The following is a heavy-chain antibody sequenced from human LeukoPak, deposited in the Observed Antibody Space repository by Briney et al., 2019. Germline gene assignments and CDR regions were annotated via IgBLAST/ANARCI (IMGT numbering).Heavy chain of an antibody. CDR3: ARGLHETGTTIWFDP. J-gene: IGHJ5*02. V-gene: IGHV4-30-2*01. CDR2: IYHSGST. CDR1: GGSISSGGYS. D-gene: IGHD1-1*01. Sequence: PSETLSLTCAVSGGSISSGGYSWSWIRQPPGKGLEWIGYIYHSGSTYYNPSLKSRVTISVDRSKNQFSLKLSSVTAADTAVYYCARGLHETGTTIWFDPWGQGTLVTVSS.